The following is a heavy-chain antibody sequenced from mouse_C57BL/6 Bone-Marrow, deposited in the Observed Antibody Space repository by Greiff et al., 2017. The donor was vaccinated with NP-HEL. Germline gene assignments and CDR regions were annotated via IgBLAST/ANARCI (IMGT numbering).Heavy chain of an antibody. Sequence: VQLQQSGTVLARPGASVKMSCKTSGYTFTSYWMHWVKQRPGQGLEWIGAIYPGNSDTSYNQKFKGKAKLTAVTSASTAYMELSSLTNEDSAVYYCTRYYGSSYSHYYAMDYWGQGTSVTVSS. D-gene: IGHD1-1*01. V-gene: IGHV1-5*01. CDR3: TRYYGSSYSHYYAMDY. CDR2: IYPGNSDT. J-gene: IGHJ4*01. CDR1: GYTFTSYW.